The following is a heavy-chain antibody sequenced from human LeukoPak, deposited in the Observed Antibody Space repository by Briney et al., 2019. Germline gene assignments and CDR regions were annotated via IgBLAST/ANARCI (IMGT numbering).Heavy chain of an antibody. CDR3: AVGTSYYGSEPDY. D-gene: IGHD3-10*01. V-gene: IGHV4-38-2*02. CDR2: IYHSGSS. Sequence: SETLSLTCTVSGYSIKSGYSWGWIRQPPGKGLEWIGNIYHSGSSFYMSSLKSRLTISVDTSKNQFSLKLISVTAADTAVYFCAVGTSYYGSEPDYWGQGTLVTVSS. CDR1: GYSIKSGYS. J-gene: IGHJ4*02.